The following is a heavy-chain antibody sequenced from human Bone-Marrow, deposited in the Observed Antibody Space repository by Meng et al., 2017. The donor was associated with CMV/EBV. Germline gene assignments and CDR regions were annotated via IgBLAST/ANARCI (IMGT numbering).Heavy chain of an antibody. D-gene: IGHD3-22*01. CDR3: ARVPSSGYYGSLGY. J-gene: IGHJ4*02. Sequence: ASVKVSCKASGYTFTGYYMHWVRQAPGQGLEWMGWISPNSGGTNYAQKFLGRVTMTRDTSISTAYMELSRLRSDDTAMYYCARVPSSGYYGSLGYWGQGNLVTVSS. CDR1: GYTFTGYY. CDR2: ISPNSGGT. V-gene: IGHV1-2*02.